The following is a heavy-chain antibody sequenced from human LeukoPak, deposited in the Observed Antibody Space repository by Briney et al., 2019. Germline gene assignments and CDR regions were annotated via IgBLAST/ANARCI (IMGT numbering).Heavy chain of an antibody. CDR1: GFTFSSYA. V-gene: IGHV3-23*01. CDR2: ISGSGGST. J-gene: IGHJ4*02. Sequence: QPGGSLRLSCAASGFTFSSYAMSWVRQAPGKGLEWVSAISGSGGSTYYADSVKGRFTISRDSSKNTLYLQMNSLRAEDTAVYYCAKDPTYYDFWSGYPFPDYWGQGTLVTVSS. D-gene: IGHD3-3*01. CDR3: AKDPTYYDFWSGYPFPDY.